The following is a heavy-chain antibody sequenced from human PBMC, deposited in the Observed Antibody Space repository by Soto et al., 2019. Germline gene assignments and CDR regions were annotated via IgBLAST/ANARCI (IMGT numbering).Heavy chain of an antibody. CDR1: GFTFTKFG. J-gene: IGHJ4*02. CDR3: ARGLQSLFDY. V-gene: IGHV3-33*01. CDR2: IWFDGNKQ. Sequence: PGGSLRLSCAASGFTFTKFGMHWVRQAPGKGLEWVAVIWFDGNKQHYADSVKGRFTISRDNSKNTLYVQMTSLRAEDTAVYYCARGLQSLFDYWGQGTLVTVSS.